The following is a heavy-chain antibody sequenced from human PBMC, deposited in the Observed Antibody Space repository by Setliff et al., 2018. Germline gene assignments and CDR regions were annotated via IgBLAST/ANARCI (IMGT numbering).Heavy chain of an antibody. CDR2: IKEDGSET. J-gene: IGHJ6*03. Sequence: GGSLRLSCAASGLTFSHAWMTWVRQSPGKGLEWVANIKEDGSETYYGGSVKGRFTISRDNAKNSLYLQMNSLRAEDTAVYYCARVGGGDYYDSSGYRRYYDYYYMDVWGKGTTVTVSS. V-gene: IGHV3-7*01. D-gene: IGHD3-22*01. CDR1: GLTFSHAW. CDR3: ARVGGGDYYDSSGYRRYYDYYYMDV.